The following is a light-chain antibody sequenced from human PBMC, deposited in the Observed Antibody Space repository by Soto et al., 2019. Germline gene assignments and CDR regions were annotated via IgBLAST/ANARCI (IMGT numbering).Light chain of an antibody. CDR1: SSYVGAYNY. Sequence: QSVLTQPASVSGSPGQSITISCTGTSSYVGAYNYVSWYQQYPGRAPKLMIYDVTNRPSGVSNRFSGSKSGNTASLTISGLQAEDEADYYCSSYTASSTRVFGTRTKVTVL. J-gene: IGLJ1*01. CDR2: DVT. V-gene: IGLV2-14*03. CDR3: SSYTASSTRV.